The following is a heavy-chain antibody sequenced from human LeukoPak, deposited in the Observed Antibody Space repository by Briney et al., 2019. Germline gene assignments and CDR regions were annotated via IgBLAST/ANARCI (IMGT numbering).Heavy chain of an antibody. CDR3: ARGYITIFGVASFAFDI. D-gene: IGHD3-3*01. CDR1: GGSISSYY. Sequence: SETLSLTCTVSGGSISSYYWSWIRQPPGKGLEWIGYIYYSGSTNYNPSLKSRVTISVDTSKNQFSLKLSSVTAADTAVYYCARGYITIFGVASFAFDIWGQGTMVTVSS. V-gene: IGHV4-59*08. J-gene: IGHJ3*02. CDR2: IYYSGST.